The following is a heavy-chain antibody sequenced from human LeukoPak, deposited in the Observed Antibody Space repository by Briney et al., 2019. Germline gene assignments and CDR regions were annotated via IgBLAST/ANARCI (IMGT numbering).Heavy chain of an antibody. Sequence: PGGSLRLSCVGSGFTCSDKWMSWVRQAPGKGPEWVASIKKDGSQKYYVDSVKGRFTISRDNAQNSLYLQMSSLRVEDTAIYSCARVGWELLNLHFDPWGQGTLVTVSS. D-gene: IGHD1-26*01. J-gene: IGHJ5*02. CDR1: GFTCSDKW. CDR2: IKKDGSQK. V-gene: IGHV3-7*03. CDR3: ARVGWELLNLHFDP.